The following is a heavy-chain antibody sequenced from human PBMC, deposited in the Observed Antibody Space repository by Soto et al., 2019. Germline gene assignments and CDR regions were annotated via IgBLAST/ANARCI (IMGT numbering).Heavy chain of an antibody. V-gene: IGHV7-4-1*01. D-gene: IGHD3-9*01. CDR1: GYTFTSYA. Sequence: QVQLVQSGSELKKPGASVKVSCKASGYTFTSYAMNWVRQAPGQGLEWMGWINTNTGNPTYAQGFTGRFVFSLDTSVSTAYLQICSLKAEDTAVYYCARGQPNTYYDILTGSWFDPWGQGTLVTVSS. CDR3: ARGQPNTYYDILTGSWFDP. J-gene: IGHJ5*02. CDR2: INTNTGNP.